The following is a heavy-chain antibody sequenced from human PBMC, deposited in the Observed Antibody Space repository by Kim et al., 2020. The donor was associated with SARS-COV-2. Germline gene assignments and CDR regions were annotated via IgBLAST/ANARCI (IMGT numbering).Heavy chain of an antibody. CDR1: GFTFSSYA. J-gene: IGHJ6*02. CDR2: ISYDGSNK. CDR3: ARDRYGYSSSWFPRGGYYGMDV. V-gene: IGHV3-30-3*01. Sequence: GGSLRLSCAASGFTFSSYAMHWVRQAPGKGLEWVAVISYDGSNKYYADSVKGRFTISRDNSKNTLYLQMNSLRAEDTAVYYCARDRYGYSSSWFPRGGYYGMDVWGQGTTVTVSS. D-gene: IGHD6-13*01.